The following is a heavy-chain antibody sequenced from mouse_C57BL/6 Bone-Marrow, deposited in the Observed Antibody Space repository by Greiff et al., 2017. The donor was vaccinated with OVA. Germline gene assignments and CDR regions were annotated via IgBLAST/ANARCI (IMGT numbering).Heavy chain of an antibody. CDR1: GYTFTSYW. CDR3: TLITTVVGDWFAY. D-gene: IGHD1-1*01. Sequence: EVQLQQSGTVLARPGASVKMSCKTSGYTFTSYWMHWVKQRPGQGLEWLGAINPGNSDTSYNQKFKGKAKLTAVTSASTAYMELSSLTNEDSAVYYCTLITTVVGDWFAYWGQGTLVTVSA. V-gene: IGHV1-5*01. J-gene: IGHJ3*01. CDR2: INPGNSDT.